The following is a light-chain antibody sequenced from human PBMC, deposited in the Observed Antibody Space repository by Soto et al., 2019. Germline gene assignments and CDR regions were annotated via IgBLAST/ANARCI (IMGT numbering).Light chain of an antibody. CDR3: QQSYSAPQT. CDR2: AAS. J-gene: IGKJ1*01. Sequence: DIQMTQSRSSLSASVGESVTITCRASQSISSYLNWYQQKPGKAPKLLIYAASSLQSGVPSRFSGSGSGTDFTLTISSLQPEDFATYYCQQSYSAPQTFGQGTKVDIK. CDR1: QSISSY. V-gene: IGKV1-39*01.